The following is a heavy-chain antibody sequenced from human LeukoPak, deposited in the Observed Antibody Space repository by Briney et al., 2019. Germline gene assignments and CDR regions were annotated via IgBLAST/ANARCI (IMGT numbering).Heavy chain of an antibody. Sequence: SQTLSLTCTVSGGSISSVSCYWSWIRQPAGKGLEWIGRIYTSGSTNYNASLKSRVTISVDTSKNQFSLKLSSVTAADTAVYYCAREGGDLRDGYKDGFFDYWGQGTLVTVSS. J-gene: IGHJ4*02. V-gene: IGHV4-61*02. CDR2: IYTSGST. CDR1: GGSISSVSCY. D-gene: IGHD5-24*01. CDR3: AREGGDLRDGYKDGFFDY.